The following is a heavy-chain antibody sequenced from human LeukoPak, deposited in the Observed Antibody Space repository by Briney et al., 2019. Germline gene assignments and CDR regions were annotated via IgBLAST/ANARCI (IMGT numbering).Heavy chain of an antibody. Sequence: GGSLRLSCAASGFTFSSYGMHWVRQAPGKGLEWVAFIRYDGSNKYYADSVKGRFTISRDNSKNTLYLQMNSLRAEDTAVYYCAKGDSYCTNGVCYIGYWGQGTLVTVSS. D-gene: IGHD2-8*01. CDR1: GFTFSSYG. CDR2: IRYDGSNK. J-gene: IGHJ4*02. V-gene: IGHV3-30*02. CDR3: AKGDSYCTNGVCYIGY.